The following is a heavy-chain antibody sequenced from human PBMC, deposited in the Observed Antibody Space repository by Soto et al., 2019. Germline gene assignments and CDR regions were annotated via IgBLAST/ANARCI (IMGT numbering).Heavy chain of an antibody. CDR2: LSWNGDYT. CDR3: AIGTMSSYYYGTDP. D-gene: IGHD3-10*02. Sequence: EVQLVESGGGLVQPGRSLRLSCAVSGFTFDDYAMHWVRQAPRKGLEWVPGLSWNGDYTGYADSGKGRFTIPRANPKNSLYLQLPSLRAEDTALYYCAIGTMSSYYYGTDPWGRGTPVNVSS. CDR1: GFTFDDYA. V-gene: IGHV3-9*01. J-gene: IGHJ6*02.